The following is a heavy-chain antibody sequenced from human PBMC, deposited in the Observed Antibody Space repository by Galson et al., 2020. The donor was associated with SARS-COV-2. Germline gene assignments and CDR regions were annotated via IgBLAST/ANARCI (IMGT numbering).Heavy chain of an antibody. V-gene: IGHV4-59*01. J-gene: IGHJ4*02. CDR3: ARDMGGPTDY. Sequence: SETLSLTCTVSGDSISSYYWGWIRQPPGKGLEWFGYAYYSGSTNYNPSLKSRVTISVDTSKNQISLKLSSVTAADTAMYYCARDMGGPTDYWGQGTLVTVSS. CDR2: AYYSGST. CDR1: GDSISSYY. D-gene: IGHD3-16*01.